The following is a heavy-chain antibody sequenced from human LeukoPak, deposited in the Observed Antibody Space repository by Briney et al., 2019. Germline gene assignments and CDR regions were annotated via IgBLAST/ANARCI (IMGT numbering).Heavy chain of an antibody. CDR3: ARHRGNYYGSGSYLPPDY. J-gene: IGHJ4*02. D-gene: IGHD3-10*01. V-gene: IGHV4-34*01. Sequence: SEALSLTCAVYGGAFSGYNWNWIRQPPGKGLEWIGEINHSGSTNYNPSLKSRVTISVDTSKNQFSLKLSSVTAADTAVYYCARHRGNYYGSGSYLPPDYWGQGTLVTVSS. CDR1: GGAFSGYN. CDR2: INHSGST.